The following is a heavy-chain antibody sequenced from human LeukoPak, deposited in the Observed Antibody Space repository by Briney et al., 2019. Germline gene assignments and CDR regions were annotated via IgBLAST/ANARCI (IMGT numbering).Heavy chain of an antibody. V-gene: IGHV1-2*02. CDR1: GYTFTGYY. CDR3: ARSPIQLWPENVFFDY. D-gene: IGHD5-18*01. Sequence: GASVKVSCKASGYTFTGYYMHWVRQAPGQGLEWMGWINPNSGGTNYAQKLQGRVTMTRDTSISTAYMELSRLRSDDTAVYYCARSPIQLWPENVFFDYWGQGTLVTVSS. CDR2: INPNSGGT. J-gene: IGHJ4*02.